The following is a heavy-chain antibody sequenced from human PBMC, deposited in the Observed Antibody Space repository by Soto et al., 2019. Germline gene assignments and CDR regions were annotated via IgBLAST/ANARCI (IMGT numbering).Heavy chain of an antibody. V-gene: IGHV1-2*03. Sequence: VASVKVSCKASGYTFSGFYLDWVLRAPGQGLEWMGWINPNNGDTNYAQRFQGRVIMTRDTSITTAYMEVSRLRSDDTAVYYCARIRTYYYSSGSLNYWGQGSQVTVSS. CDR1: GYTFSGFY. CDR2: INPNNGDT. CDR3: ARIRTYYYSSGSLNY. D-gene: IGHD3-22*01. J-gene: IGHJ4*02.